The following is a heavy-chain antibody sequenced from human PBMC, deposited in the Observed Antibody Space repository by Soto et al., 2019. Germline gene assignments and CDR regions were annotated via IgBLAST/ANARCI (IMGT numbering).Heavy chain of an antibody. V-gene: IGHV4-61*08. CDR3: ARGVVNVYNWFDP. Sequence: SETLSLTCTVSGGSISSGGYYWSWIRQHPGKGLEWIGYISYSGSTNYNPSLKSRVTISVDTSKNQFSLKLSSVTAADTAVYYCARGVVNVYNWFDPWGQGTLVTVSS. J-gene: IGHJ5*02. D-gene: IGHD3-22*01. CDR1: GGSISSGGYY. CDR2: ISYSGST.